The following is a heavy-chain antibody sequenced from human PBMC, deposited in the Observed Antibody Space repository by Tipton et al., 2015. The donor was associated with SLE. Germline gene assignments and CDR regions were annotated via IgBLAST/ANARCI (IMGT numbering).Heavy chain of an antibody. Sequence: SLRLSCAASGFTFSSYAMHWVRQAPGKGLEWVAVISYDGSNKYYADSVKGRFTISRDNSKNTLYLQMNSLRAEDTAVYYCARDKAAVFDLWGRGTLVTVSS. D-gene: IGHD2-15*01. J-gene: IGHJ2*01. CDR2: ISYDGSNK. CDR1: GFTFSSYA. CDR3: ARDKAAVFDL. V-gene: IGHV3-30-3*01.